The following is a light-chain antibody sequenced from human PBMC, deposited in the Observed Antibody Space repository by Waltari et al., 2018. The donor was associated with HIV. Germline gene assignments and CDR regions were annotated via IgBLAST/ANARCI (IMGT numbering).Light chain of an antibody. CDR1: QNIGSY. CDR2: AAS. CDR3: QQTYGSPRT. Sequence: DIPMTQSPSSLSASIGDSVPITCRTSQNIGSYLNWFQQKSDKAPKLLIYAASILQSGVPSRFSGSGSGTEFTLTINNLQPEDFATYFCQQTYGSPRTFGQGTKLDI. V-gene: IGKV1-39*01. J-gene: IGKJ2*01.